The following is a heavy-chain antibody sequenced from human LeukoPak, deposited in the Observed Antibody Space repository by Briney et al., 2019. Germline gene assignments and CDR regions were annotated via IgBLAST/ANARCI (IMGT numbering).Heavy chain of an antibody. CDR1: GYTFTKYY. CDR2: INPSGGRT. J-gene: IGHJ5*02. V-gene: IGHV1-46*01. CDR3: AIDNWFDP. Sequence: ASVKVSCKASGYTFTKYYIHWVRQAPGQGLEWMGVINPSGGRTTYAQKFQGRVTITTDESTSTAYMELSSLRSEDTAVYYCAIDNWFDPWGQGTLVTVSS.